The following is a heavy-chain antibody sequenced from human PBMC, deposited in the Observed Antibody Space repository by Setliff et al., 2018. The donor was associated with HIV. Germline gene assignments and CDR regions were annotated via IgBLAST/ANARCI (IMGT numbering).Heavy chain of an antibody. Sequence: GGSLRLSCAASGLIPNNYVVHWVRQAPGKGLEWVAFIRYDGTNSDYADSVRGRCTISRDNVKNSLYLQMNSLRAEDTAVYYCARGPTERYYESRGYYYFDNWGQGTQVTVSS. CDR2: IRYDGTNS. CDR1: GLIPNNYV. V-gene: IGHV3-30*02. J-gene: IGHJ4*02. CDR3: ARGPTERYYESRGYYYFDN. D-gene: IGHD3-22*01.